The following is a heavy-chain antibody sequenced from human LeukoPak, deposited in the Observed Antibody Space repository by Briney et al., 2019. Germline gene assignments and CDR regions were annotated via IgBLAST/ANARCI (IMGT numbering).Heavy chain of an antibody. Sequence: SETLSLTCTVSGGSISSSSYYWGWIRQPPGKGLEWIGSIYYSGSTCYNPSLKSRVAISVDTSKNQFSLKLSSVTAADTAVYYCARDDFWSGYPGPDWGQGTLVTVPS. V-gene: IGHV4-39*01. CDR1: GGSISSSSYY. CDR2: IYYSGST. D-gene: IGHD3-3*01. J-gene: IGHJ4*02. CDR3: ARDDFWSGYPGPD.